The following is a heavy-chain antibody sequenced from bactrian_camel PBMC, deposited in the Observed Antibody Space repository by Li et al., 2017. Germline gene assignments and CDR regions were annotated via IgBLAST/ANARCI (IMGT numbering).Heavy chain of an antibody. V-gene: IGHV3S57*01. J-gene: IGHJ4*01. Sequence: HVQLVESGGGSVQAGGSLRLSCVASGNTNKPYCMGWFRQASGKEREGVATIDSDGNTAYADSVKGRFTISKNNTKNTLYLEMNGLEPDDTAVYYRAADFATQCVVNGIWIHYDYNYWGQGTQVTVS. CDR1: GNTNKPYC. CDR3: AADFATQCVVNGIWIHYDYNY. D-gene: IGHD2*01. CDR2: IDSDGNT.